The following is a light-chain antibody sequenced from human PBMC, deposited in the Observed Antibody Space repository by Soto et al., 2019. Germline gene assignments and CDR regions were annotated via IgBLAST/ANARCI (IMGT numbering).Light chain of an antibody. J-gene: IGKJ1*01. CDR2: GAS. CDR1: QRFSGSY. Sequence: EIVLTQSPGTLSLSPGERATLSCRASQRFSGSYLAWYQQEPGQAPRLLICGASSRATGIPDRFSGSGSGTDFTLTISRLEPEDFAIYYCQQYGGLWTFGQGTKVDIK. V-gene: IGKV3-20*01. CDR3: QQYGGLWT.